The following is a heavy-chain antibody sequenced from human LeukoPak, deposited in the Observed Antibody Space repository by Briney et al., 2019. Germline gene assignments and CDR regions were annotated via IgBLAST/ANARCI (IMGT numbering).Heavy chain of an antibody. Sequence: SETLSLTCTVSGDSISNYYWSWIRQPPGKGLEWIGHIYDSGSTNYNSSLKSRVTISLDTSKNQFSLRLSSVTAADTAVYYCASLGFCSGASRRARFSPTHSYFDPWGQGTLVTVSS. CDR1: GDSISNYY. CDR2: IYDSGST. D-gene: IGHD2-15*01. J-gene: IGHJ5*02. CDR3: ASLGFCSGASRRARFSPTHSYFDP. V-gene: IGHV4-59*01.